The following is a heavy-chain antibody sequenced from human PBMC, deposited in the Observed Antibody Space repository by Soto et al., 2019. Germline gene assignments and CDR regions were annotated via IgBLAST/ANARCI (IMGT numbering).Heavy chain of an antibody. CDR2: ITHSGST. J-gene: IGHJ6*02. V-gene: IGHV4-34*01. Sequence: SESLSLTCALDGRSFSGYYWSWIRQPPRKGLEWIGEITHSGSTNYNPSLKSRVTISVDTSKNQFSLKLSSVTAADTAVYYCARGRAYYYGSGSIGDYYYYGMDVWGQGTTVTVSS. D-gene: IGHD3-10*01. CDR3: ARGRAYYYGSGSIGDYYYYGMDV. CDR1: GRSFSGYY.